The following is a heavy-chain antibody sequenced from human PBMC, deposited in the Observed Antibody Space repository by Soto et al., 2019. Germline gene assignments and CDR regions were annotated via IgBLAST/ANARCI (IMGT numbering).Heavy chain of an antibody. J-gene: IGHJ4*02. Sequence: GASVKVSCKVSGYTLTELSMHWVRQAPGKGLEWMGGFDPEDGETIYAQKFQGRVTMTEDTSTDTAYMELSSLRSEDTAVYYCATAVDTAMVRPTDYWGQGTLVTVSS. CDR2: FDPEDGET. CDR1: GYTLTELS. D-gene: IGHD5-18*01. CDR3: ATAVDTAMVRPTDY. V-gene: IGHV1-24*01.